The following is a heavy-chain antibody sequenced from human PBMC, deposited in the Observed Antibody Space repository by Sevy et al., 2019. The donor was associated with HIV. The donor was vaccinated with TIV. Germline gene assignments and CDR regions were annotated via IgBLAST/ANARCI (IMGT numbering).Heavy chain of an antibody. CDR3: ASTVTHDAFDI. Sequence: GGSLRLSCAASGFTFSSYGLHWVRQAPGKGLEWVAVIWIDGSNKYYADSVKGRFTISRDKSKNTLYLHMNSQRAEDTDVYYCASTVTHDAFDIWGQGTMVTVSS. D-gene: IGHD4-4*01. V-gene: IGHV3-33*01. CDR2: IWIDGSNK. J-gene: IGHJ3*02. CDR1: GFTFSSYG.